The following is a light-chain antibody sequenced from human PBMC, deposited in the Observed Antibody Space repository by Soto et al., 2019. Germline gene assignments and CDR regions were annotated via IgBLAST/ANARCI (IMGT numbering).Light chain of an antibody. CDR3: QQDNSLPT. CDR1: QGISSW. Sequence: DLQMTQSPSSVSASVGDRVTITCRASQGISSWLAWYQQKPGKAPNLLIYAACSLPSGVPSRFSGSGSVTAVTLTISRLQAEHFATYYRQQDNSLPTFGQGTRLEIK. J-gene: IGKJ5*01. V-gene: IGKV1D-12*01. CDR2: AAC.